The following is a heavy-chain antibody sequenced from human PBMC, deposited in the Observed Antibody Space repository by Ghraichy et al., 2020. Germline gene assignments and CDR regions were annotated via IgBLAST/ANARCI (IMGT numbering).Heavy chain of an antibody. Sequence: GGSLRLSCAASGFTFSSYAMRWVRQAPGKGLEWVSAISSSGTTTYYADSVKGRFTISRDNSRDTLYLQVNSLRAEDTAVYYCAKELSREQWPGCDYWGQGTLVTVSS. V-gene: IGHV3-23*01. J-gene: IGHJ4*02. CDR2: ISSSGTTT. CDR3: AKELSREQWPGCDY. D-gene: IGHD6-19*01. CDR1: GFTFSSYA.